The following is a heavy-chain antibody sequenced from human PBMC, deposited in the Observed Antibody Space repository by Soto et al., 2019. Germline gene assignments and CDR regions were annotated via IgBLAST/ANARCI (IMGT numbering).Heavy chain of an antibody. V-gene: IGHV4-30-2*01. J-gene: IGHJ6*02. CDR2: IYHSGST. D-gene: IGHD4-17*01. Sequence: SEALSLTCAVSGGSISSGGYSWSWIRQPPGKGLEWIGYIYHSGSTYYNPSLESRVTISVDRSKNQFSLKLSSVTAADTAVYYCARLSTTVTTSNYYGMDVWGQGTTVTVSS. CDR3: ARLSTTVTTSNYYGMDV. CDR1: GGSISSGGYS.